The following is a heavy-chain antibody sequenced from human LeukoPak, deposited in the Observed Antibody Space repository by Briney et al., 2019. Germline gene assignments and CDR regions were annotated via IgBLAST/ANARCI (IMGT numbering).Heavy chain of an antibody. Sequence: SETLSLTCTVSGGSISSYYWTWIRQPPGKGLGLEWIGYIYYSGGTNYNPSLKSRVTISIDTSKNQVSLKLSSVTAADTAVYYCARPRAYCGGDCSSYTFDIWGQGTMVTVSS. CDR3: ARPRAYCGGDCSSYTFDI. D-gene: IGHD2-21*02. V-gene: IGHV4-59*08. CDR2: IYYSGGT. J-gene: IGHJ3*02. CDR1: GGSISSYY.